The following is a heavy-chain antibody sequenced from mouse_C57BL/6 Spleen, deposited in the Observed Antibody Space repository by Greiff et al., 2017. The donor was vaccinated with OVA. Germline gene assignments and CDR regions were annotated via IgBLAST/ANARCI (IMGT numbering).Heavy chain of an antibody. CDR3: AIYYYGSRSYYAMDY. V-gene: IGHV5-17*01. CDR2: ISSGSSTI. J-gene: IGHJ4*01. Sequence: EVKVVESGGGLVKPGGSLKLSCAASGFTFSDYGMHWVRQAPEKGLEWVAYISSGSSTIYYADTVKGRFTISRDNAKNTLFLQMTSLRSEDTAMYYCAIYYYGSRSYYAMDYWGQGTSVTVSS. D-gene: IGHD1-1*01. CDR1: GFTFSDYG.